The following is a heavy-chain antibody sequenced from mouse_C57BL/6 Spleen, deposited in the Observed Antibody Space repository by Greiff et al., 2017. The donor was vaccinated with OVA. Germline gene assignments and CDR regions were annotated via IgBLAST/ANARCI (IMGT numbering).Heavy chain of an antibody. CDR3: ARQIYYGNYYFDY. Sequence: LVESGAELVKPGASVKISCKASGYAFSSYWMNWVKQRPGKGLEWIGQIYPGDGDTNYNGKFKGKATLTADKSSSTAYMQLSSLTSEDSAVYFCARQIYYGNYYFDYWGQGTTLTVSS. CDR2: IYPGDGDT. CDR1: GYAFSSYW. J-gene: IGHJ2*01. D-gene: IGHD2-1*01. V-gene: IGHV1-80*01.